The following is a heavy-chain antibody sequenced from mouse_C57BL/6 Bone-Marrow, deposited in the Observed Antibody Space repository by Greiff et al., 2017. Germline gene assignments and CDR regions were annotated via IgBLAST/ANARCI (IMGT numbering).Heavy chain of an antibody. V-gene: IGHV10-3*01. CDR2: IRSKSSNYAT. CDR1: GFTFNTYA. J-gene: IGHJ4*01. D-gene: IGHD1-1*01. CDR3: VRGLLLRYYYAMDY. Sequence: EVMLVESGGGLVQPKGSLKLSCAASGFTFNTYAMHWVRQAPGKGLEWVARIRSKSSNYATYYADSVKDRFTISRDDSQSMLYLQMNNLKTEDTAMYYCVRGLLLRYYYAMDYWGQGTSVTVSS.